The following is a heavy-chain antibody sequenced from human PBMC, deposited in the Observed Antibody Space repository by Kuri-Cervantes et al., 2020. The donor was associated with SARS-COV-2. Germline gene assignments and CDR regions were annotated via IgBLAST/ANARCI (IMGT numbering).Heavy chain of an antibody. J-gene: IGHJ6*03. CDR3: ARLRRHNNGWFATGYYMDV. CDR2: INYSGTT. D-gene: IGHD6-19*01. Sequence: SQTLSLTCGVSGGSLSNFHWNWVRQPPGKGLEWIGEINYSGTTNYNPSLKSRVTISVDTSKNQFSLNLTSVTAADTAVYYCARLRRHNNGWFATGYYMDVWGKGTTVTVSS. V-gene: IGHV4-34*01. CDR1: GGSLSNFH.